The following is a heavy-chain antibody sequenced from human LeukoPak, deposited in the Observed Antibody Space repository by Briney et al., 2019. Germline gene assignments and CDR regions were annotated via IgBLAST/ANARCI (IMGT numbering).Heavy chain of an antibody. CDR2: INHSDGGR. CDR1: GYTFSSYS. V-gene: IGHV1-46*01. CDR3: ARGATDYFYMDV. Sequence: ASLIVSCTTSGYTFSSYSMHWVRQAPGQGLEWIAIINHSDGGRRYAQKFQGRVTMTSDTSASTVYMELRSLRSEDTAVYYCARGATDYFYMDVWGKGTTVSVSS. J-gene: IGHJ6*03.